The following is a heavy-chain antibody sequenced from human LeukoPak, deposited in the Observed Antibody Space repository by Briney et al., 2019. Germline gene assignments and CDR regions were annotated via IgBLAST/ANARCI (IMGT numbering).Heavy chain of an antibody. CDR1: GFTFSNYG. J-gene: IGHJ4*02. D-gene: IGHD5-18*01. CDR2: ISYDGSNK. CDR3: AKSGSGYSYGLDY. V-gene: IGHV3-30*18. Sequence: GRSLRLSCAASGFTFSNYGMHWVRQAPGKGLEWVAVISYDGSNKYYADSVKGRFTISRDNSKNTLYLQMNSLRAEDTAVYYCAKSGSGYSYGLDYWGQGTLVTVSS.